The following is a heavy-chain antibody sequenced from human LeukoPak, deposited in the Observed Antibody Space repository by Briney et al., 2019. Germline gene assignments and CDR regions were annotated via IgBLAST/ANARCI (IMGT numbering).Heavy chain of an antibody. D-gene: IGHD3-10*01. Sequence: GGSLRLSCVTSGFTFSSYGMHWVRQAPGKGLEWVAFIRYDESNKYYADSVKGRFTISRDNSKNTLYLQMNSLRAEDTALYYCAKGVRITMVRGTFDIWGQGTMVTVSS. CDR3: AKGVRITMVRGTFDI. V-gene: IGHV3-30*02. CDR1: GFTFSSYG. J-gene: IGHJ3*02. CDR2: IRYDESNK.